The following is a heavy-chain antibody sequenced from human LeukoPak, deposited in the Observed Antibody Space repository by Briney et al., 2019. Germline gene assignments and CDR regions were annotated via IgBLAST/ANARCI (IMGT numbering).Heavy chain of an antibody. Sequence: SETLSLTCAVYGGSFSGYYWSWIRQPPGKGLEWIGYIYYSGSTNYNPSLKSRVTISVDTSKNQFSLKLSSVTAADTAVYYCASSYYDILTGYSWFDPWGQGTLVTVSS. D-gene: IGHD3-9*01. V-gene: IGHV4-59*08. CDR1: GGSFSGYY. CDR3: ASSYYDILTGYSWFDP. CDR2: IYYSGST. J-gene: IGHJ5*02.